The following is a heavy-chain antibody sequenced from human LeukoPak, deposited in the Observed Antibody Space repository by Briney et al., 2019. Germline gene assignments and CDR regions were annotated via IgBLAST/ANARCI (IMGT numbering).Heavy chain of an antibody. D-gene: IGHD3-9*01. CDR1: GGSLSRGSYY. CDR2: FFYSGST. Sequence: LGTLFLTCTVSGGSLSRGSYYLSLVPQPPGKGLGWVGYFFYSGSTNYNPSLKSRVTISVDTSKNQFSLKLSSVTAADTAVYYCAREGYDILTGYYRAYNWFDPWGQGTLVTVSS. CDR3: AREGYDILTGYYRAYNWFDP. J-gene: IGHJ5*02. V-gene: IGHV4-61*01.